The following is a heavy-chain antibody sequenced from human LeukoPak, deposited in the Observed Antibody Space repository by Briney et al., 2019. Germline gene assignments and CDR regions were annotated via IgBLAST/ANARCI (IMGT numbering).Heavy chain of an antibody. CDR1: GYTFTSYA. CDR3: ARDGYGGNPGY. D-gene: IGHD4-23*01. J-gene: IGHJ4*02. V-gene: IGHV1-69*04. CDR2: IIPILGIA. Sequence: SVKVSCKASGYTFTSYAISWVRQAPGQGLEWMGRIIPILGIANYAQKFQGRVTITADKSTSTAYMELSSLRSEDTAVYYCARDGYGGNPGYWGQGTLVTVSS.